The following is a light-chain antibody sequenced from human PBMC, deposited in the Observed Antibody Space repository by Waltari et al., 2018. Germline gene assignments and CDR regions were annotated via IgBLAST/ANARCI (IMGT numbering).Light chain of an antibody. CDR2: ESS. Sequence: EIVLTQSPGTLSLSPGESAILSCRASQSVSNYLAWYQQKPGQAPRLLIFESSKRATGTPARFSGSGSGTDFTLTISSLEPEDFAVYYCHQRGDWPLTFGQGTKLEI. CDR1: QSVSNY. J-gene: IGKJ2*01. CDR3: HQRGDWPLT. V-gene: IGKV3-11*01.